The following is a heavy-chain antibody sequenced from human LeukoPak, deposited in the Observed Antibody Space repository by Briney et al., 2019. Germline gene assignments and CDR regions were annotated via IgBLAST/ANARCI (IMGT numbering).Heavy chain of an antibody. CDR3: AKVSIAVAGPFDY. Sequence: SETLSLTCTVSGGSISSGSYYWSWMRQPAGKELEWIGRIYTSGSTNYDPSLKSRVTISLDTSKNQFSLNLSSVTAADTAVYYCAKVSIAVAGPFDYWGQGTLVTVSS. V-gene: IGHV4-61*02. CDR1: GGSISSGSYY. D-gene: IGHD6-19*01. J-gene: IGHJ4*02. CDR2: IYTSGST.